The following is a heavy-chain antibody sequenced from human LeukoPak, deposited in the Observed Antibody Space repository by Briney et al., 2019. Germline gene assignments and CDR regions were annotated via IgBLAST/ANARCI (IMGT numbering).Heavy chain of an antibody. D-gene: IGHD6-19*01. Sequence: GGSLRLSCAASGFTFSSYAMHWVRQAPGKGLEYVSAISSNGGSTYYANSVKGRFTISRDNSKNTLYLQMSSLRAEDMAVYYCARAPYSSGWYGPSRFWGQGTLVTVSS. V-gene: IGHV3-64*01. CDR3: ARAPYSSGWYGPSRF. J-gene: IGHJ4*02. CDR1: GFTFSSYA. CDR2: ISSNGGST.